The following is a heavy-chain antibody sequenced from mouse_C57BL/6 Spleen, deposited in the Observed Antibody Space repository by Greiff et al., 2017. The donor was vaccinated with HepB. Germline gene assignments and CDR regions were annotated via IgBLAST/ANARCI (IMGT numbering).Heavy chain of an antibody. J-gene: IGHJ3*01. CDR1: GFTFSSYG. Sequence: EVQLVESGGDLVKPGGSLKLSCAASGFTFSSYGMSWVRQTPDKRLEWVATISSGGSYTYYPDSVKGRFTISRDNAKNTLYLQMSSLKSEDTAMYYCASGDYGTPAWFAYWGQGTLVTVSA. CDR2: ISSGGSYT. D-gene: IGHD2-13*01. CDR3: ASGDYGTPAWFAY. V-gene: IGHV5-6*01.